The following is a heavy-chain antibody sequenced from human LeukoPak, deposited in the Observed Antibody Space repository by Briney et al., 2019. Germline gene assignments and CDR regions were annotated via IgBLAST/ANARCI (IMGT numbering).Heavy chain of an antibody. V-gene: IGHV1-46*01. Sequence: XHWVRQAPGQGLEWMGVIDPHGGSTTYAQRFQGRVTMTRDVSTTTIYMELSSLRSEDTAMFYCARTRNYNFENWGQGTLVTVSS. D-gene: IGHD1-7*01. J-gene: IGHJ4*02. CDR2: IDPHGGST. CDR3: ARTRNYNFEN.